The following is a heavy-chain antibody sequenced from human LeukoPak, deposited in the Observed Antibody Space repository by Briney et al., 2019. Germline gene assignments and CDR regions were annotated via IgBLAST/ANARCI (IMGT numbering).Heavy chain of an antibody. J-gene: IGHJ4*02. CDR3: AKDQGYYFGHSLDY. D-gene: IGHD2/OR15-2a*01. CDR1: GFTFSSYA. CDR2: ISGSGGST. V-gene: IGHV3-23*01. Sequence: GGSLRLSCAASGFTFSSYAMSWVRQAPGKGLEWVSAISGSGGSTYYADSVKGRFTISRDTSRNTVFLHLSSLRVDDTAVYYCAKDQGYYFGHSLDYWGQGTLVTVSS.